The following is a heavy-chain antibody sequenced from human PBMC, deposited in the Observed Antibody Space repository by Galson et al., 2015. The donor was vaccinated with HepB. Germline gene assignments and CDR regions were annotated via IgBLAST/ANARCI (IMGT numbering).Heavy chain of an antibody. D-gene: IGHD6-13*01. CDR1: GFTFSNYA. V-gene: IGHV3-30*04. J-gene: IGHJ3*02. Sequence: SLRLSCAASGFTFSNYALHWVRQAPGKGLEWVAVISYDGSNKYYADSVKGRFTISRDNSKNTLYLQMNSLRAEDTAVYYCARDYGSSWYFGDAFDIWGQGTMVTVSS. CDR3: ARDYGSSWYFGDAFDI. CDR2: ISYDGSNK.